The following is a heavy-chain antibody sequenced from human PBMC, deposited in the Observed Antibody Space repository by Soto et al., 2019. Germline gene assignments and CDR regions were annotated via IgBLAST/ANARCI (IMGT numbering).Heavy chain of an antibody. V-gene: IGHV1-3*01. D-gene: IGHD2-2*01. CDR1: GYIFTDFG. J-gene: IGHJ4*02. Sequence: SVKVSCKASGYIFTDFGIHWVRQAPGQRLEWMGWINAGNGNTKYSQKFQGRVTITRDTSASTAYMELSSLRSEDTAVYYCARVKGIVVVPAAPLDYWGQGTLVTVSS. CDR2: INAGNGNT. CDR3: ARVKGIVVVPAAPLDY.